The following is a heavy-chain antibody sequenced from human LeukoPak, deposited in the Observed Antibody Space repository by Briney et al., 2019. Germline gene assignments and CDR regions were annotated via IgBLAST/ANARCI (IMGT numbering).Heavy chain of an antibody. CDR1: GGSISSYY. D-gene: IGHD3-9*01. J-gene: IGHJ6*04. Sequence: SETLSLTCTVSGGSISSYYWSWTRQPPGKGLEWIGYIYYSGSTNYNPSLKSRVTISVDTSKNQFSLKLSSVTAADTAVYYCASLDPWRYGMDVWGKGTTVTVSS. V-gene: IGHV4-59*01. CDR2: IYYSGST. CDR3: ASLDPWRYGMDV.